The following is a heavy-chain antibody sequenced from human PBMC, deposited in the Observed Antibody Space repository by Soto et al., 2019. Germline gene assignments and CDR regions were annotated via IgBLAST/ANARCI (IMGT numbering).Heavy chain of an antibody. Sequence: QVQLVQSGAEVKKLGASVKVSCKASGYTFTAYYIHWVRQAPGQGLEWLGWINPNSGDTNYAQRVQGWVTMTGDKSVSTAYMDLTRLRSDDTAVYYCARGGYTYGYGLDYWGQGTLVTVSS. CDR1: GYTFTAYY. V-gene: IGHV1-2*04. J-gene: IGHJ4*02. CDR2: INPNSGDT. D-gene: IGHD5-18*01. CDR3: ARGGYTYGYGLDY.